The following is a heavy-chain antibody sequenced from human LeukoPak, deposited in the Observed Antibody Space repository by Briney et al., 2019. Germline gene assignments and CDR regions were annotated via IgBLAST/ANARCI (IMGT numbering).Heavy chain of an antibody. J-gene: IGHJ3*01. CDR2: VYHSGAT. Sequence: SETLSLTCTVSNGSVGSGGYSWSWIRQPPGKGLEWIGYVYHSGATYYNPSLKSRISIPMDRSKNQFSLRLRSVTAADTAVYFCASSPCGGDCFSSVAFDFWGHGTMVTVSS. CDR3: ASSPCGGDCFSSVAFDF. D-gene: IGHD2-21*02. V-gene: IGHV4-30-2*01. CDR1: NGSVGSGGYS.